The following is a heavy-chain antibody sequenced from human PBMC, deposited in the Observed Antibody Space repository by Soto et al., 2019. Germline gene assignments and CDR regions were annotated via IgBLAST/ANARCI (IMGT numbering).Heavy chain of an antibody. D-gene: IGHD1-26*01. CDR1: GFTFSTYT. J-gene: IGHJ4*02. Sequence: GVSLRLSCVFSGFTFSTYTMNWVRQAPGKGLEWVSSINGRSNYVYYADSVKGRFTISRDNAKNSLYLQMNRLRAEDTAIYYCAREDGVVGSSSAFDHWGLGTLVTVSS. CDR2: INGRSNYV. CDR3: AREDGVVGSSSAFDH. V-gene: IGHV3-21*01.